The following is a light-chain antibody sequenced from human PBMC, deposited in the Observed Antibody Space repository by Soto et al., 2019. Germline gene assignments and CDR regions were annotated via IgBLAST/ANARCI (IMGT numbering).Light chain of an antibody. CDR3: QQYGSSSWT. CDR1: QSVSSNY. CDR2: DAS. J-gene: IGKJ1*01. V-gene: IGKV3-20*01. Sequence: EIVLTQSPGTLSSSPGERATLSCRASQSVSSNYLAWYQQKPGQAPRLLIYDASSRATGIPDRFSGSGSGTDFTLTISRLEPEDFAVYYCQQYGSSSWTFGQGTKVEIK.